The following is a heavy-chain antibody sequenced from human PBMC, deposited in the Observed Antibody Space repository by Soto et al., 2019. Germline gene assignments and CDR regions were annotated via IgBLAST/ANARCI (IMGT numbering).Heavy chain of an antibody. Sequence: QVQLVQSGAEMRKPGSSLRVSCKASGGTFSDYAFSWVRQVPGKGLEWMGGFVPRLGSPNYAQKFGGRVTITADTSTSTVYMEMSSLRFDDTAVYFCARDRIQLRLGKYSFNGMDVWGQGTTITVSS. CDR2: FVPRLGSP. J-gene: IGHJ6*02. CDR3: ARDRIQLRLGKYSFNGMDV. V-gene: IGHV1-69*06. D-gene: IGHD5-18*01. CDR1: GGTFSDYA.